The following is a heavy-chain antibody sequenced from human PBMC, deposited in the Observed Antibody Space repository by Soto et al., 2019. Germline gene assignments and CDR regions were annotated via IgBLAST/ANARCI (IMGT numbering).Heavy chain of an antibody. Sequence: QVQLVESGGGVVQPGRSLRLTCVASGFTFINYAFHWVRQSPGTGLEWVAVISSDGSDKYYADSVKGRFTISRDNSKNTLPLQMDSLTAEDAAVYYCAKARIAQAEPGYLDSWGQGTLVTVS. V-gene: IGHV3-30*18. D-gene: IGHD6-13*01. CDR3: AKARIAQAEPGYLDS. CDR1: GFTFINYA. J-gene: IGHJ4*02. CDR2: ISSDGSDK.